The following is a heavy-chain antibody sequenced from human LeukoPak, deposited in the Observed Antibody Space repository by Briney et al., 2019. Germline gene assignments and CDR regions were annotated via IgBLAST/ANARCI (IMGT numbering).Heavy chain of an antibody. CDR3: AKDGGGGYSSSWYGNWFDP. CDR2: MNPNSGNT. D-gene: IGHD6-13*01. Sequence: ASVKVSCKASGYTFTSYDINWVRQATGQGLEWMGWMNPNSGNTGYAQKFQGRVTITRNTSISTAYMELSSLRAEDTALYYCAKDGGGGYSSSWYGNWFDPWGQGTLVTVSS. J-gene: IGHJ5*02. V-gene: IGHV1-8*03. CDR1: GYTFTSYD.